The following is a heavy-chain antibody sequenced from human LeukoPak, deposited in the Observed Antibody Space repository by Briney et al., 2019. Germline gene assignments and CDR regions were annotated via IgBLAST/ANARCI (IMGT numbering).Heavy chain of an antibody. CDR1: GFTFSTYW. V-gene: IGHV3-74*01. CDR2: INNDGSSR. CDR3: ARRPIVATTQNYYYYYMDV. D-gene: IGHD5-12*01. Sequence: GGSLRLSCAASGFTFSTYWMHWVRQAPGKGLVWVSRINNDGSSRSYADSVKGRFTVSRDNAKNSLYLQMNSLRAEDTAVYYCARRPIVATTQNYYYYYMDVWGKGTTVTISS. J-gene: IGHJ6*03.